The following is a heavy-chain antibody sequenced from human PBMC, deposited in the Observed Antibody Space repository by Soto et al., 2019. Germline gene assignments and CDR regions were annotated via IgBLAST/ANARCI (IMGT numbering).Heavy chain of an antibody. CDR3: ARAVDFVSDY. Sequence: GGSLRLSCAASGFTFSSNGMHWVRQAPGKGLEWVAVISYDGTNTYYADSVKGRFTISRDNSKNTLYLQMNSLRAEDTAVYYRARAVDFVSDYWGHGTLVTVSS. D-gene: IGHD6-19*01. J-gene: IGHJ4*01. V-gene: IGHV3-30*03. CDR2: ISYDGTNT. CDR1: GFTFSSNG.